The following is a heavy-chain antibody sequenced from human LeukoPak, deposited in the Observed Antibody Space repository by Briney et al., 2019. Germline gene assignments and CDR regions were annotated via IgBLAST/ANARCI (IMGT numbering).Heavy chain of an antibody. J-gene: IGHJ4*02. V-gene: IGHV3-9*01. Sequence: GRSLSLSFAASGFPFQDYAMHWVRQAPGKGLEWVSGISWNSGSIGYADSVKGRFTISRDNAKNSLYLQMNSLRAEDTALYYCAKGGSQGPYYFDYWGQGTLVTVSS. CDR2: ISWNSGSI. CDR1: GFPFQDYA. CDR3: AKGGSQGPYYFDY.